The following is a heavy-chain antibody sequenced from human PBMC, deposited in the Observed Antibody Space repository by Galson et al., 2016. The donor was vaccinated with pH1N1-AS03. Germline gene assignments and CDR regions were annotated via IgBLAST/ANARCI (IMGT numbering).Heavy chain of an antibody. CDR3: ARVMANNWVDS. V-gene: IGHV1-8*01. J-gene: IGHJ5*01. D-gene: IGHD5-24*01. CDR2: MNHNSGEA. CDR1: GYSFTNFD. Sequence: SVKVSCKASGYSFTNFDIKWVRQATGQGLEWMGWMNHNSGEAGYAQKFKGRVTLTRDTSITTAYMELSSLRSDDTAVYYCARVMANNWVDSWGQGTLVTVSS.